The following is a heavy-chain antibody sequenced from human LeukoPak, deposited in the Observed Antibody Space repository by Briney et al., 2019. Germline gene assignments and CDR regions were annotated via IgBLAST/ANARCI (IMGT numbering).Heavy chain of an antibody. CDR3: APGRYYGSGSYHNWFDP. CDR1: GFTFSSYE. V-gene: IGHV3-48*03. D-gene: IGHD3-10*01. CDR2: ISSSGSTI. J-gene: IGHJ5*02. Sequence: PGGSLRLSCAASGFTFSSYEMNWVRQAPGKGLEWVSYISSSGSTIYYADSVKGRFTTSRDNAKNSLYLQMNSLRAEDTAVYYCAPGRYYGSGSYHNWFDPWGQGTLVTVSS.